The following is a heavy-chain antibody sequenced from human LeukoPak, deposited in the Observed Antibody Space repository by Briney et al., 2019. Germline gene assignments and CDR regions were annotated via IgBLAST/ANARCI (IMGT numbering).Heavy chain of an antibody. CDR2: ISTISGTL. J-gene: IGHJ3*01. V-gene: IGHV3-48*01. D-gene: IGHD1-7*01. CDR3: ARVDRGNYPSYAFDV. Sequence: PGGSLRPSCAASGFSLSNYNMNWVRQAPGKGLEWISYISTISGTLHYADSVKGRATISRDNANNSLFLQMDSLRAEDTAVYYCARVDRGNYPSYAFDVWGQGTSVIVSS. CDR1: GFSLSNYN.